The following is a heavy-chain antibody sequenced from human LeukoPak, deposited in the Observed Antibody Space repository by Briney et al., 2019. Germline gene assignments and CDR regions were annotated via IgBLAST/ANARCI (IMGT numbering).Heavy chain of an antibody. J-gene: IGHJ4*02. V-gene: IGHV4-38-2*02. CDR2: IYHSGST. Sequence: NPSETLSLTCTVSGYSISSGYYWGWIRQPPGKGLEWIGSIYHSGSTYYNPSLKSRVTISVDTSKNQFSLKLSSVTAADTAVYYCAGVKSTSCFDYWGQGTLVTVSS. D-gene: IGHD2-2*01. CDR1: GYSISSGYY. CDR3: AGVKSTSCFDY.